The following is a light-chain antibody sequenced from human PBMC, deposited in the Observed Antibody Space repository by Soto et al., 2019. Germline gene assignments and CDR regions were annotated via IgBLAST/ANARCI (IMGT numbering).Light chain of an antibody. Sequence: DIQMTQAPSSLSASVGDRVTITCRARQDISTYLAWYQQKPGKVPKLLLSAAYTLQSAVPPRFSGSGSGTDFTLTISSLQPEDVATYYCQKYDNAPLTFGGGTKVEIK. V-gene: IGKV1-27*01. CDR3: QKYDNAPLT. J-gene: IGKJ4*01. CDR2: AAY. CDR1: QDISTY.